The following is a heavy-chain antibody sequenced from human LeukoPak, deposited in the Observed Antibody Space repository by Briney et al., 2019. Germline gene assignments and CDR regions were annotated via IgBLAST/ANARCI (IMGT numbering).Heavy chain of an antibody. CDR1: GFTFSNYA. CDR2: ISGSGVST. J-gene: IGHJ4*02. D-gene: IGHD3-10*01. CDR3: AKLLWFGEGRADY. Sequence: PGGSLILSCAASGFTFSNYAMSWVRQAPGKGLEWVSGISGSGVSTYYADSVKGRFTISRDNSKNTLYLQMNSLRAEDTAIYYCAKLLWFGEGRADYWGQGTLVTVSS. V-gene: IGHV3-23*01.